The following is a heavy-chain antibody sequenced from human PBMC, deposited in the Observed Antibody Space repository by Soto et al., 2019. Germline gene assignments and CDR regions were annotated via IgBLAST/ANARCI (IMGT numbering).Heavy chain of an antibody. CDR2: IYYSGST. V-gene: IGHV4-31*02. CDR3: ARAGVVVPAAIEFRDWFDP. J-gene: IGHJ5*02. CDR1: GGSISSGCYY. D-gene: IGHD2-2*01. Sequence: SETLSLTCTVSGGSISSGCYYWIWILQHPGKGLEWIGYIYYSGSTYYNPSLKSRVTISVDTSKNQFSLKLSSVTAADTAVYYCARAGVVVPAAIEFRDWFDPWGQGTLVTVSS.